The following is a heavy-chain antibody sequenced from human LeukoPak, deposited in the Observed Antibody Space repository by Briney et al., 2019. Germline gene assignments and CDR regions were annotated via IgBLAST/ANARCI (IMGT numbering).Heavy chain of an antibody. J-gene: IGHJ5*02. CDR2: IYYSGST. CDR3: ARDRITMVRGAIAHWFDP. V-gene: IGHV4-59*12. Sequence: SETLSLTCTVSGGSISSYYWSWIRQPPGKGLEWIGYIYYSGSTYYNPSLKSRVTISVDTSKNQFSLKLSSVTAADTAVYYCARDRITMVRGAIAHWFDPWGQGTLVTVSS. D-gene: IGHD3-10*01. CDR1: GGSISSYY.